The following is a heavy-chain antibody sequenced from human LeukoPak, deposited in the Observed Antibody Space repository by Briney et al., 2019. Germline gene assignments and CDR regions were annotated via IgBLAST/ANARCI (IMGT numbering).Heavy chain of an antibody. CDR2: ISYTGST. CDR1: GGSISDDY. Sequence: SETLSLTCTVSGGSISDDYWSWIRQPPGKGLEWIGYISYTGSTTYNPSLKSRLTISVDTSRNRFSLKLNSMTAADTAVYYCARDHMGGSNPLDYWGQGTLVTVSS. V-gene: IGHV4-59*01. D-gene: IGHD1-26*01. CDR3: ARDHMGGSNPLDY. J-gene: IGHJ4*02.